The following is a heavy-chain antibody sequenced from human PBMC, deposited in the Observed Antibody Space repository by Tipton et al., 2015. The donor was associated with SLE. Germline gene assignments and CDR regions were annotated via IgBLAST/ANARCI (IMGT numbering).Heavy chain of an antibody. Sequence: TLSLTCTVSGSSSSSGYAWGWIRQPPGQGLEWIGSIYHTGSADYTPSLKNRRTISVDTSKNPFSLKLTSVTAADTAVYYCARGLPDRVWGQGTLVTVSS. CDR2: IYHTGSA. CDR1: GSSSSSGYA. D-gene: IGHD5-12*01. CDR3: ARGLPDRV. V-gene: IGHV4-38-2*02. J-gene: IGHJ4*02.